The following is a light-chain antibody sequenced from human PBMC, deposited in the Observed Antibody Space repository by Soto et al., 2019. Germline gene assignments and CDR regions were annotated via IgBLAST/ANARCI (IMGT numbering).Light chain of an antibody. J-gene: IGKJ1*01. V-gene: IGKV3-15*01. CDR3: EQYNNWPPWT. CDR2: GAS. CDR1: QSVSSN. Sequence: DIVMTQSPTTLSVSPGERANLSCRANQSVSSNLAGYQQKPGLAPRLLIYGASTRAPGIPARFSGSGSGTEFALTISSLQSEDFAVYYCEQYNNWPPWTFGQGTKVELK.